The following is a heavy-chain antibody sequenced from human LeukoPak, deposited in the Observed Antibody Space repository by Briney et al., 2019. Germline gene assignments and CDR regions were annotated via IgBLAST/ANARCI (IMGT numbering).Heavy chain of an antibody. CDR1: GFTFSVHG. CDR3: AKDSSVTGDIYYFDY. CDR2: IRNDGSEV. J-gene: IGHJ4*02. V-gene: IGHV3-30*02. Sequence: GGSLRLSRAASGFTFSVHGLHWVRQAPGKGLEWVAFIRNDGSEVYYADSVKGRFTISRDNSNNTLYLQIASLTAEDTAVYFCAKDSSVTGDIYYFDYWGQGTLVTVSS. D-gene: IGHD7-27*01.